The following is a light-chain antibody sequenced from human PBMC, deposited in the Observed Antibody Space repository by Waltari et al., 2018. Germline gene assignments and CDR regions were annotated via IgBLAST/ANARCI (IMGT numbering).Light chain of an antibody. Sequence: QSALTQPPSASGSPGQSVTISCTGTSSDVGGYNYVSWYQQHPGKAPKLMIYGVRKRPSGVPDRFSGSKSGNTASMTVAGLQAEDEADYYCSSYAGSSVVFGGGTKLTVL. CDR2: GVR. CDR3: SSYAGSSVV. J-gene: IGLJ2*01. CDR1: SSDVGGYNY. V-gene: IGLV2-8*01.